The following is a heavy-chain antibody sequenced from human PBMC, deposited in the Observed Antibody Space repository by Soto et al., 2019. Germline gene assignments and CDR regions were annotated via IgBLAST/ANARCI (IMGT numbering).Heavy chain of an antibody. V-gene: IGHV5-51*01. J-gene: IGHJ4*02. CDR2: IYPGDSDA. CDR3: AGHRVPRTPAAGSYS. CDR1: GYTFGDYW. Sequence: XESLKISCKGSGYTFGDYWIGWVRQLPGKALEWMGIIYPGDSDARYSPSFQGQVTISVDKSISTAYVQWNSLKASDTATYYCAGHRVPRTPAAGSYSWGQGNLVTVSS. D-gene: IGHD6-13*01.